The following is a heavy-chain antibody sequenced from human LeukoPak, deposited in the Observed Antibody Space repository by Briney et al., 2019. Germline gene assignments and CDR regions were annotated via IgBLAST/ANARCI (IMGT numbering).Heavy chain of an antibody. Sequence: GGSLRLSCAASGFTFSDYNMNWVRQAPGKGLEWVSYITNGGSTIHHADSVKGRFTISRDNAKKTLYLQMNSLRAEDTAVYYCAKGRGPLIAGSFMGVWGKGTTVTVSS. D-gene: IGHD3-16*01. CDR1: GFTFSDYN. J-gene: IGHJ6*03. CDR3: AKGRGPLIAGSFMGV. V-gene: IGHV3-11*01. CDR2: ITNGGSTI.